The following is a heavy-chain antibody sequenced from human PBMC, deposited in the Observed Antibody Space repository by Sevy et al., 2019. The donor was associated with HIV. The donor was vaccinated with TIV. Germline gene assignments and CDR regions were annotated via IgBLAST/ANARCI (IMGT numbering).Heavy chain of an antibody. CDR3: AKDIGATGIAVVAN. J-gene: IGHJ4*02. V-gene: IGHV3-9*01. CDR2: LNWDSGSV. Sequence: GGSLRLSCAASGFTFDDFAMHWVRQVPGKGLEWVSGLNWDSGSVAYADSVKGRVTISRDNGKNALFLQMNSLRAEDSALYYCAKDIGATGIAVVANWGQGFQVTVSS. CDR1: GFTFDDFA. D-gene: IGHD6-19*01.